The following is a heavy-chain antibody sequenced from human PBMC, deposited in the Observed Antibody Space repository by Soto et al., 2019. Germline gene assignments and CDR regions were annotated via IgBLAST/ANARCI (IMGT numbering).Heavy chain of an antibody. CDR2: INAGNGNT. CDR3: ARGPGGPVGPGDY. J-gene: IGHJ4*02. Sequence: QVQLVQSGAEVKKPGASVKVSCKASGYTFTSYAMQWVRQAPGQRLEWMGWINAGNGNTKYSQKFQGRVTITRDTSAPTAYMELRRLRSEDTAVYYCARGPGGPVGPGDYWGQGTLVTVSS. V-gene: IGHV1-3*01. D-gene: IGHD2-15*01. CDR1: GYTFTSYA.